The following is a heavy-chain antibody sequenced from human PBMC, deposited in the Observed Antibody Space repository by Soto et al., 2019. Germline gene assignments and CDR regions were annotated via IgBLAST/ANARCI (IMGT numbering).Heavy chain of an antibody. CDR2: ISGSGGST. CDR1: GFTFSSYA. D-gene: IGHD2-2*01. Sequence: PGGSLRLSCAASGFTFSSYAMSWVRQAPGKGLEWVSAISGSGGSTYYADSVKGRFTISRDNSKNTLYLQMNSLRAEDTAVYYCAKDPYIVPAAKVADPWGQGTLVTVSS. J-gene: IGHJ5*02. V-gene: IGHV3-23*01. CDR3: AKDPYIVPAAKVADP.